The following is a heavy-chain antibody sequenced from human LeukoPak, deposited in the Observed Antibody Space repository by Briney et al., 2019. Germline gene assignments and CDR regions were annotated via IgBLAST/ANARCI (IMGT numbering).Heavy chain of an antibody. CDR2: INSDGSST. V-gene: IGHV3-74*01. CDR3: ARVGDSSGYYGYYYYYGMDV. Sequence: PGGSLRLSCAASGFTFSSYWMHWVRQAPGKGLVWVSRINSDGSSTSYADSVKGRFTISRDNAKNTLYLQMNSLRAEDTAVYYCARVGDSSGYYGYYYYYGMDVWGQGTTVTVSS. D-gene: IGHD3-22*01. J-gene: IGHJ6*02. CDR1: GFTFSSYW.